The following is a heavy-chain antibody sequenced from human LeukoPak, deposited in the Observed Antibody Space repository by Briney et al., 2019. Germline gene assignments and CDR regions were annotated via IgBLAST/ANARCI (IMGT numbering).Heavy chain of an antibody. CDR2: IYTSGST. Sequence: SETLSLTCTVSGGSISSYYWSWIRQPAGKGLEWIGRIYTSGSTNYNPSLKSRVTMSVDTSKNQFSLKLSSVTAADTAVYYCVKRGNVANFDSWGQGILVTVSS. D-gene: IGHD5-12*01. CDR1: GGSISSYY. J-gene: IGHJ4*02. V-gene: IGHV4-4*07. CDR3: VKRGNVANFDS.